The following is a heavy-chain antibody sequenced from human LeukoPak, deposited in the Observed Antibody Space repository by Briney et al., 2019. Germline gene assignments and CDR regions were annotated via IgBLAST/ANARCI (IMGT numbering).Heavy chain of an antibody. D-gene: IGHD6-13*01. J-gene: IGHJ5*02. CDR2: IYYSGST. Sequence: SETLSLTCTVSGGSISSYYWSWIRQPPGKGLEWIGYIYYSGSTNYNPSLKSRVTISVDTSKNQFSLKLSSVTAADTAVYYCARDISRSWYVEYARGSGWFDPWGQGTLVTVSS. V-gene: IGHV4-59*01. CDR3: ARDISRSWYVEYARGSGWFDP. CDR1: GGSISSYY.